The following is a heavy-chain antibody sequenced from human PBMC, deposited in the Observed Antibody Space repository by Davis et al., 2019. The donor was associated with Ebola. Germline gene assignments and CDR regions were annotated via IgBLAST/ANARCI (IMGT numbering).Heavy chain of an antibody. D-gene: IGHD2-2*01. CDR2: INHSGST. CDR3: ASLVVPAARFDY. CDR1: GGSFSGYY. J-gene: IGHJ4*02. V-gene: IGHV4-34*01. Sequence: SQTLPLTCAVYGGSFSGYYWSWIRQPPGKGLEWIGEINHSGSTNYNPSLKSRVTISVDTSKNQFSLKLSSVTAADTAVYYCASLVVPAARFDYWGQGTLVTVSS.